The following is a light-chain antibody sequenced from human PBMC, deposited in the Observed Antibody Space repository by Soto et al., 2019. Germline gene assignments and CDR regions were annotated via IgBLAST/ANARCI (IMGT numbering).Light chain of an antibody. Sequence: QTVVTQEPSLTVXXXXTVXXXXXSSTXVVTSGHWPYWFQQKPGQAPRTLIYDTSNKHSWTPARFSGSLLGGKAALTLSSAQPEDEAEYYCSLTYTSGRVFGGGTKLTVL. CDR1: TXVVTSGHW. CDR3: SLTYTSGRV. V-gene: IGLV7-46*01. J-gene: IGLJ2*01. CDR2: DTS.